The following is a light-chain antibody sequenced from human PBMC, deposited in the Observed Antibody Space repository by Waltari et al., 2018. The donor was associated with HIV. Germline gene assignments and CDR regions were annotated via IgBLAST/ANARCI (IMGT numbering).Light chain of an antibody. CDR1: DIGTRS. J-gene: IGLJ1*01. V-gene: IGLV3-21*04. Sequence: SYVLTQPPSVSVAPGETARMTCGGYDIGTRSVHWYQQRPGQAPGPVIYNDSDRPSGIPERFSGSNSENTATLTISRVEAGDEADYYCQVWDTSSDHRYVFGPGTKVTVL. CDR2: NDS. CDR3: QVWDTSSDHRYV.